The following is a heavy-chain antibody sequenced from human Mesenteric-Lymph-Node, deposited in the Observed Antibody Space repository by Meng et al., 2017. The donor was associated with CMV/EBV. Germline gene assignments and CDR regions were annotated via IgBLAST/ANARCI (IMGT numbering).Heavy chain of an antibody. CDR1: GYTFTGSY. CDR2: INPNNGAT. D-gene: IGHD2-15*01. V-gene: IGHV1-2*02. CDR3: ARAAYSSDATGNWFDP. Sequence: ASVKVSCKASGYTFTGSYMHWVRQAPGQGREWMGWINPNNGATTYAQKFQGRHTMTRDTSVATAYMELRRLRSDDTAVYYCARAAYSSDATGNWFDPWGQGTMVTVSS. J-gene: IGHJ5*02.